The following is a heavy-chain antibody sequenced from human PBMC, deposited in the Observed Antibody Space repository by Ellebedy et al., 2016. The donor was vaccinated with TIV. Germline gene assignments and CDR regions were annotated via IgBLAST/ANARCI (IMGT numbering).Heavy chain of an antibody. J-gene: IGHJ6*02. V-gene: IGHV1-24*01. D-gene: IGHD7-27*01. CDR3: ATGLGNSWGMDV. CDR1: GYTLTELS. Sequence: AASVKVSCKVSGYTLTELSMHWVRQAPGKGLEWMGGFDPEDGETIYAQKFQGRVTMTEDTSTDTAYMELSSLRSEDTAVYYCATGLGNSWGMDVWGQGTTVTVSS. CDR2: FDPEDGET.